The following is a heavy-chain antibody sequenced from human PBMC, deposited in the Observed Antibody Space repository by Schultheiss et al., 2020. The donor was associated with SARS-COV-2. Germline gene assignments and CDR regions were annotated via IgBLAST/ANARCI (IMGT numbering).Heavy chain of an antibody. Sequence: SETLSLTFTVSGGSISSYYWSWIRQPPGKGLEWIGYIYYSGSTNYNPSLKSRVTISVDTSKNQFSLKLSSVTAADTAVYYCARRGEMATTNYYYYGMDVWGQGTTVTVSS. J-gene: IGHJ6*02. D-gene: IGHD5-24*01. V-gene: IGHV4-59*12. CDR1: GGSISSYY. CDR2: IYYSGST. CDR3: ARRGEMATTNYYYYGMDV.